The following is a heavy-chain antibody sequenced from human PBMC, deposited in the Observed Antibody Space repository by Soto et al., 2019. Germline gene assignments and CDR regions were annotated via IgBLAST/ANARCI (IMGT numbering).Heavy chain of an antibody. CDR3: AKRFFGSGSPPGAFDV. J-gene: IGHJ3*01. D-gene: IGHD3-10*01. CDR1: GFTFSNYA. Sequence: EVQLLESGGGLVQPGGSLRLSCAASGFTFSNYAMSWVRQAPGKGPEWVSFISSSGNGTYYADSVKGRFTISRDNSKNPLYVQMNNLRAEDTAMYYCAKRFFGSGSPPGAFDVWGQGTMVTVSS. CDR2: ISSSGNGT. V-gene: IGHV3-23*01.